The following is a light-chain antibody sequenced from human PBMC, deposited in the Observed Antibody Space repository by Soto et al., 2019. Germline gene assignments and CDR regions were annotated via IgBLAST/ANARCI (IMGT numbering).Light chain of an antibody. Sequence: NFLLTQPHSVSESPGKTVTISCTRSSGNIASNYVQWYQQRPGSVPTTVIYEDNQRPSGVPDRFTGSIDSSSNSASLTISGLKTEDEADYYCQSYDSSNVVFGGGTKVTVL. CDR2: EDN. CDR3: QSYDSSNVV. CDR1: SGNIASNY. V-gene: IGLV6-57*03. J-gene: IGLJ2*01.